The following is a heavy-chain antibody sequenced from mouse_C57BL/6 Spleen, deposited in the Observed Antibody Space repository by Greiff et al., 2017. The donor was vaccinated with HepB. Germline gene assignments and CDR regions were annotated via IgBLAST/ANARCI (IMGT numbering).Heavy chain of an antibody. J-gene: IGHJ4*01. D-gene: IGHD2-3*01. CDR3: ARVGYYEDAMDY. Sequence: QVQLQQPGAELVKPGASVKLSCKASGYTFTSYWMHWVKQRPGQGLEWIGMIHPNSGSTNYNEKFKSKATLTVDKSSSTAYMQLSSLTSEDSAVYYCARVGYYEDAMDYWGQGTSVTVSS. V-gene: IGHV1-64*01. CDR2: IHPNSGST. CDR1: GYTFTSYW.